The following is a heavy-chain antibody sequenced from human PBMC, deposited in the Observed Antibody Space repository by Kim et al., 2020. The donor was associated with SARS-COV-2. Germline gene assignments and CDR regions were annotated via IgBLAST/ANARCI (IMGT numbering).Heavy chain of an antibody. CDR2: K. Sequence: KYYADPVKGRLTIARDNSKNTRYLQMNSLRAEDTAVYYCAKWTPDPAFDPWGQGTLVTVSS. V-gene: IGHV3-23*01. J-gene: IGHJ5*02. CDR3: AKWTPDPAFDP.